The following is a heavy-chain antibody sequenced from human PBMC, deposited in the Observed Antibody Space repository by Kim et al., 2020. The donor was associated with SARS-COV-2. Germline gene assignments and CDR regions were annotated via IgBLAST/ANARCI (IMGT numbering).Heavy chain of an antibody. D-gene: IGHD3-10*01. CDR3: VKDSNYYGSGSYNAFDI. CDR1: GFTFSSYA. CDR2: ISSNGGST. J-gene: IGHJ3*02. V-gene: IGHV3-64D*09. Sequence: GGSLRLSCSASGFTFSSYAMHWVRQAPGKGLEYVSAISSNGGSTYYADSVKGRFTISRDNSKNTLYLQMSSLRAEDTAVYYCVKDSNYYGSGSYNAFDIWGQGTMVTVSS.